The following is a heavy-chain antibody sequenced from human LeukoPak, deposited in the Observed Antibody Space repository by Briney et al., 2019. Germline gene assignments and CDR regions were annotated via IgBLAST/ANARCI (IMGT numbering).Heavy chain of an antibody. Sequence: PGGSLRLSCAASGFTVSSNYMSWVRQAPGKGLEWGSVIYSGGATYYTDSVKGRFTISRDNSKNTLYLQMNSLRAEDTAVYYCARADTPYYYDSSGSDYWGQGTLVTVSS. CDR2: IYSGGAT. J-gene: IGHJ4*02. CDR3: ARADTPYYYDSSGSDY. CDR1: GFTVSSNY. D-gene: IGHD3-22*01. V-gene: IGHV3-53*01.